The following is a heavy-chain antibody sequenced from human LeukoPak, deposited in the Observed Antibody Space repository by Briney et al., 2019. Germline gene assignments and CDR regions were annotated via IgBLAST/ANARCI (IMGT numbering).Heavy chain of an antibody. CDR3: AGGEGWTFDI. D-gene: IGHD4-17*01. CDR2: IKQDGSVI. Sequence: GGSLRLSCAASGFSFSTHWMSWFRQAPGKGLEWVALIKQDGSVIHYVDSVKGRFTISRDNAKNSLSLQMNSLRADDTAVYYCAGGEGWTFDIWGQGTKVTVSS. J-gene: IGHJ3*02. CDR1: GFSFSTHW. V-gene: IGHV3-7*01.